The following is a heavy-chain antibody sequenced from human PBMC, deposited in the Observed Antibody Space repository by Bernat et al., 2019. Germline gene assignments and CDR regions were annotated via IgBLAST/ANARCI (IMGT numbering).Heavy chain of an antibody. J-gene: IGHJ6*02. D-gene: IGHD1-20*01. V-gene: IGHV3-30*18. CDR3: AKDRFVITGVYGMDV. CDR1: GFTFSSYG. Sequence: QVQLVESGGGVVQPGRSLRLSCAASGFTFSSYGMHWVRQAPGKGLEWVAVISYDGSNKYYADSVKGRFTISRDNSKNTLYLQMNSLRAEDTAVYYCAKDRFVITGVYGMDVWGQGTTVTVSS. CDR2: ISYDGSNK.